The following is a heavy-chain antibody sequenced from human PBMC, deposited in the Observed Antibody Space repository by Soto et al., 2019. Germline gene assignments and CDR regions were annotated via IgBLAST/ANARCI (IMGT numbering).Heavy chain of an antibody. D-gene: IGHD6-19*01. Sequence: GGSLRLSCAASGFTFSSYAMSWVRQAPGKGLEWVSAISGSGGSTYYADSVKGRFTISRDNSKNTLYLQMNSLRAEGTAVSSCAKDLGKGSSGWYSWFDPWGQGTLVTVSS. CDR3: AKDLGKGSSGWYSWFDP. V-gene: IGHV3-23*01. CDR1: GFTFSSYA. J-gene: IGHJ5*02. CDR2: ISGSGGST.